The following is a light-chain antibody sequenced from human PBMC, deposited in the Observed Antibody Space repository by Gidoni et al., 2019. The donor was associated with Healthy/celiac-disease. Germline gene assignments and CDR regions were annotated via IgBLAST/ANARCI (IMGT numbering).Light chain of an antibody. CDR1: QSVSSSY. V-gene: IGKV3-20*01. CDR3: QQYGSSPWT. CDR2: GAS. J-gene: IGKJ1*01. Sequence: EMVLTQSPGTLSLSPGERATLSCRASQSVSSSYLAWYQQKPGQAPRLHIYGASSRATGIPDRFSGSGSGTDFTLTISRLEPEDVAVYYCQQYGSSPWTFGQGTKVEIK.